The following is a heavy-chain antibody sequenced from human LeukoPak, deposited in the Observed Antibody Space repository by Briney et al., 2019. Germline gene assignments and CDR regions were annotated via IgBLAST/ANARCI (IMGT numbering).Heavy chain of an antibody. J-gene: IGHJ4*02. D-gene: IGHD5-24*01. CDR1: GFTFSSYA. CDR2: INGSGGST. V-gene: IGHV3-23*01. CDR3: ANVLGRITDY. Sequence: GGSLRLSCAASGFTFSSYAMSWVRQAPGKGLGWVSAINGSGGSTYYADSVKGRFTISRDNSKNTLYLQMNSLRAEDTAVYYCANVLGRITDYWGQGTLVTVSS.